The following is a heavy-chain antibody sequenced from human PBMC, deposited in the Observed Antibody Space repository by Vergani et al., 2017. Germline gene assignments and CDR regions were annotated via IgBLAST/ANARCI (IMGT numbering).Heavy chain of an antibody. Sequence: QEQLVESGGGVVQPGRSLRLSCVTVGFTFSSYGMHWVRQAPGKGLEWVAGIGHDGNNKHYADSVKGRFTISRDNSKNTLYLQMNSLRAEDTAVYYCARDRRSSYMDVWGKGTTVTVSS. CDR3: ARDRRSSYMDV. CDR2: IGHDGNNK. V-gene: IGHV3-33*01. J-gene: IGHJ6*03. CDR1: GFTFSSYG. D-gene: IGHD2-2*01.